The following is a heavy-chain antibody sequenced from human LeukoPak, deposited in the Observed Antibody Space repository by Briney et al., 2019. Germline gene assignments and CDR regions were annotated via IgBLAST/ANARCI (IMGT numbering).Heavy chain of an antibody. J-gene: IGHJ4*02. CDR3: TTGAVAVLRVYFDY. CDR2: IKSKTDGGTT. V-gene: IGHV3-15*01. D-gene: IGHD6-19*01. CDR1: GFTFSNAW. Sequence: PGGSLRLSCAASGFTFSNAWMSWVRQAPGKGLEWVGRIKSKTDGGTTDYAAPVKGRFTISRDDSKNTLYLQMNSLKTEDTAVYYCTTGAVAVLRVYFDYWGQGTLVTVSS.